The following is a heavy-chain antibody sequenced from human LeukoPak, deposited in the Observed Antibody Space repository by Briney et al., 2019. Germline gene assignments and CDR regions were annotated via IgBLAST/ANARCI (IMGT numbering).Heavy chain of an antibody. V-gene: IGHV4-38-2*02. Sequence: SETLSHTCTVSGYSISSGYYWGWIRQPPGKGLEWIGSIYHSGSTYYNPSLKSRVTISVDTSKNQFSLKLSSVTAADTAVYYCASAGYCSSTSCRDSILHWFDPWGQGTLVTVSS. CDR1: GYSISSGYY. CDR3: ASAGYCSSTSCRDSILHWFDP. CDR2: IYHSGST. D-gene: IGHD2-2*01. J-gene: IGHJ5*02.